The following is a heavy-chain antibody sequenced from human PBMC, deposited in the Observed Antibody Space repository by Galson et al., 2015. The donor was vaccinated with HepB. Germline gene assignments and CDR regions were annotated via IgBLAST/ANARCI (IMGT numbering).Heavy chain of an antibody. CDR3: ALLHASGTSNEYV. Sequence: SVKVSCKASGYSFTSYAIHWVRQAPGQRLEWMGWINTATEKTIYSQKFQGRVTITRDTSARSVYMELSSLRFEDTAVYYCALLHASGTSNEYVWGQGTTVTVSS. CDR1: GYSFTSYA. D-gene: IGHD3-10*01. J-gene: IGHJ6*02. V-gene: IGHV1-3*04. CDR2: INTATEKT.